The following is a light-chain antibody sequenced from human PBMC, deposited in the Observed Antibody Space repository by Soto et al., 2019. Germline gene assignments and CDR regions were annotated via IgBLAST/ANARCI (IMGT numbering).Light chain of an antibody. J-gene: IGKJ1*01. Sequence: DIQMTQSPSTLSASVGDRVTTTCRASQSIDSWLAWYQKKPGKAPKLLIYKTSSLESGVSSRFSGSGFGTEFTLTISSLQPDDFATYYCQKYKSPPWTFGQGTKVEIK. CDR2: KTS. V-gene: IGKV1-5*03. CDR1: QSIDSW. CDR3: QKYKSPPWT.